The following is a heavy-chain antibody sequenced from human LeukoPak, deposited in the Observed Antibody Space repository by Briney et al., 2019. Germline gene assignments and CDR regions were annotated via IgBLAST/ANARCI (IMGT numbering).Heavy chain of an antibody. J-gene: IGHJ3*02. CDR3: ARKMKTGDRVGTFDI. Sequence: GGSLRLSCAASGFTFSSHNMDWVRQAPMKGLEWVSSIGTDGSYIYYADSVQGRFTISRDNAKNSLYLQMNSLTAEDTAVYYCARKMKTGDRVGTFDIWGQGTMVTVSS. V-gene: IGHV3-21*01. CDR1: GFTFSSHN. D-gene: IGHD1-1*01. CDR2: IGTDGSYI.